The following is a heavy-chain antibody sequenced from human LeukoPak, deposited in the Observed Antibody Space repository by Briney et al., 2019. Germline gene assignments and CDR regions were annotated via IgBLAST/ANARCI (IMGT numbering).Heavy chain of an antibody. CDR3: ARGPRGLNYYYYYYMDV. Sequence: ASVKVSCKASGYTFTSYGISWVRQAPGQGLEWMGWISAYNGNTNYARKLQGRVTMTTDTSTSTAYMELRSLRPDDTAVYYCARGPRGLNYYYYYYMDVWGKGTTVTVSS. D-gene: IGHD3-10*01. CDR1: GYTFTSYG. V-gene: IGHV1-18*01. J-gene: IGHJ6*03. CDR2: ISAYNGNT.